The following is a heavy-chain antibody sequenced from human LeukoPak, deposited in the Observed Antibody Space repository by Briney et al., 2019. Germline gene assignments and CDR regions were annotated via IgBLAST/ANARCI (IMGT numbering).Heavy chain of an antibody. CDR3: ARESGYCSSTSCYSFSYYYYYMDV. D-gene: IGHD2-2*02. V-gene: IGHV4-34*01. CDR1: GGSFSGYY. J-gene: IGHJ6*03. Sequence: SETLSLTCAVYGGSFSGYYWSWIRQPPGKGLEWIGEINHSGSTNYNPSLESRVTISVDPSKNQFSLKLSSVTAADTAVYYCARESGYCSSTSCYSFSYYYYYMDVWGKGTTVTVSS. CDR2: INHSGST.